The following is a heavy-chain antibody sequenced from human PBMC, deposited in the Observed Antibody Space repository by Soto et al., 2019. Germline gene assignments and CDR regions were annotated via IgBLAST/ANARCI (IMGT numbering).Heavy chain of an antibody. J-gene: IGHJ4*02. Sequence: QVQLVESGGGVVQPGRSLRLSCAASGFTFSSYGMHWVRQAPGKGLEWVAVIWHDGSNKYYADSVKGRFTISRDNSKNTLYLQMNSLRAEDTAVYYCARGDYGDYEVGIDYWGQGTLVTVSS. V-gene: IGHV3-33*01. CDR3: ARGDYGDYEVGIDY. CDR1: GFTFSSYG. CDR2: IWHDGSNK. D-gene: IGHD4-17*01.